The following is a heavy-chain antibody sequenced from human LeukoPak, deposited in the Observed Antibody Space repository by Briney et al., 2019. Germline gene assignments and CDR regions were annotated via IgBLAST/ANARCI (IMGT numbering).Heavy chain of an antibody. Sequence: PGGSLRLSCAASGFTFSSYGMHWVRQAPGKGLEWVAVISYDGSNKYYADSVKGRFTISRDNSKNTLYLQMNSLRAEDTAVSYCAKEGDSSSWNGISYYYYYMDVWGKGTTVTVSS. V-gene: IGHV3-30*18. CDR1: GFTFSSYG. CDR3: AKEGDSSSWNGISYYYYYMDV. CDR2: ISYDGSNK. J-gene: IGHJ6*03. D-gene: IGHD6-13*01.